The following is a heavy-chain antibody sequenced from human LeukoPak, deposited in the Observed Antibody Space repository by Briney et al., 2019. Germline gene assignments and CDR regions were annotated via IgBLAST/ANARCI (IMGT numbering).Heavy chain of an antibody. V-gene: IGHV1-69*05. D-gene: IGHD6-19*01. CDR2: IIPIFGTA. J-gene: IGHJ4*02. CDR1: GGTFSSYA. CDR3: ALPGIAVAGYDY. Sequence: ASVKVSCKASGGTFSSYAISWVRQAPGQGLEWMGRIIPIFGTANYAQKFQGRVTITTDESTSTAYMGLSSLRSEDTAVYYCALPGIAVAGYDYWGQGTLVTVSS.